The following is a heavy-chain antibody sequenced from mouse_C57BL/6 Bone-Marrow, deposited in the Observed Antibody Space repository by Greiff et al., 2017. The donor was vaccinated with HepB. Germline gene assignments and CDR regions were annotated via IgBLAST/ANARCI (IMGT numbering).Heavy chain of an antibody. CDR1: GFTFSDYG. CDR3: ARQGYGSSYDWFAY. D-gene: IGHD1-1*01. V-gene: IGHV5-15*01. Sequence: EVKLVESGGGLVQPGGSLKLSCAASGFTFSDYGMAWVRQAPRKGPEWVAFISNLAYSIYYADTVTGRFTISRENAKNTLYLEMSSLRSEDTAMYYCARQGYGSSYDWFAYWGQGTLVTVSA. CDR2: ISNLAYSI. J-gene: IGHJ3*01.